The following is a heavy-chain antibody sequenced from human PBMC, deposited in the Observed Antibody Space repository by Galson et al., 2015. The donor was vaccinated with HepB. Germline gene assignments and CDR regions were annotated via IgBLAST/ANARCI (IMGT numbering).Heavy chain of an antibody. V-gene: IGHV1-69*13. CDR1: GGTFSSYA. J-gene: IGHJ6*02. CDR3: ARDLAARHYHYGMDV. Sequence: SVKVSCKASGGTFSSYAINWVRQAPGQGLEWMGGIIPIFGTANYAQKFQGTFTITADESTTTAYMELSSLRSEDTAVYYCARDLAARHYHYGMDVWGQGTTVTVTS. D-gene: IGHD6-6*01. CDR2: IIPIFGTA.